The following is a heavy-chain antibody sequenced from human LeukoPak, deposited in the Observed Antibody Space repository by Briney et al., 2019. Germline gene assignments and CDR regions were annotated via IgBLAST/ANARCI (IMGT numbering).Heavy chain of an antibody. CDR1: GFTFSSYE. J-gene: IGHJ3*02. Sequence: GGSLRLSCAASGFTFSSYELYWVRQAPGKGLEWISYISSSSTTIKYADSVRGRFTISRDDAGESLYLQMNSLRAGDTAIYYCGASRQYVGAFDIWGQGTLVTVSS. V-gene: IGHV3-48*03. CDR3: GASRQYVGAFDI. D-gene: IGHD3-16*01. CDR2: ISSSSTTI.